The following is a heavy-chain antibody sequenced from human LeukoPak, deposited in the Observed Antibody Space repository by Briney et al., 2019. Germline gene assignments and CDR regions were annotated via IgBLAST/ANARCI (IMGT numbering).Heavy chain of an antibody. V-gene: IGHV3-30*02. Sequence: PGGSLRLSCAASGFTFSSYGMRWVRQAPGKGLEWVAFIRYDGTKTYYADSVKGRFTISRDNSKNTLYLQMNSLRAEDTALYYCSKVTIYCGSSGTLTHWGQGTLVTVSS. J-gene: IGHJ4*02. CDR3: SKVTIYCGSSGTLTH. CDR2: IRYDGTKT. D-gene: IGHD6-6*01. CDR1: GFTFSSYG.